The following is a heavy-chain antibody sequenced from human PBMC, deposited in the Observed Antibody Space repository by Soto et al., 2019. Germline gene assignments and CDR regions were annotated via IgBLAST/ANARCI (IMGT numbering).Heavy chain of an antibody. D-gene: IGHD3-3*01. J-gene: IGHJ6*02. V-gene: IGHV1-69*01. Sequence: QVQLVQSGAEVKKPGSSVKVSCKASGGTFSSYAISWVRQAPGQGLEWMGGIIPIFGTANYAQKFQGRVTITADESTSTAYMELSSLRSEDTAVYYCASPNDSHILRDYYYGMDVWGQGTTVTVSS. CDR2: IIPIFGTA. CDR1: GGTFSSYA. CDR3: ASPNDSHILRDYYYGMDV.